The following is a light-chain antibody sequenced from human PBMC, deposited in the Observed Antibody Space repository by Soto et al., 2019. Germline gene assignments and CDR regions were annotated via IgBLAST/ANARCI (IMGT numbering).Light chain of an antibody. J-gene: IGLJ2*01. CDR2: EVS. CDR3: CSYAGRSTRVV. V-gene: IGLV2-23*02. CDR1: SSDVGSYNL. Sequence: QSALTQPASVSGSPGQSITISCTGTSSDVGSYNLVSWYQQHPGKAPKLMIYEVSKRPSGVSNRFSGSKSGNTASLTISGLQAEDEADYYCCSYAGRSTRVVFGGGTKLTVL.